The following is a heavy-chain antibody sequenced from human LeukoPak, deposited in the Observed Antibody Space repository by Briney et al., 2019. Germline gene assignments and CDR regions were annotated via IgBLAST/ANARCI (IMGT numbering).Heavy chain of an antibody. Sequence: SVKVSCKASGFTFTCSAVQWVRQARGQRLEWIGWIVVGSGNTNYAQKFQERVTITRDRSTSTAYMELSSLKSEDTAVYYCAADSWIQLPPLHGGQETLVTVSS. V-gene: IGHV1-58*01. CDR3: AADSWIQLPPLH. J-gene: IGHJ4*02. CDR2: IVVGSGNT. CDR1: GFTFTCSA. D-gene: IGHD5-18*01.